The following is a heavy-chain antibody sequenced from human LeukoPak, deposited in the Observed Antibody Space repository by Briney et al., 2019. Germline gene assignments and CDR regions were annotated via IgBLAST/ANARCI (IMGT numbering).Heavy chain of an antibody. CDR3: AKDRGGYFDN. J-gene: IGHJ4*03. Sequence: GGSLRLSCAPSGFTFSSYAMSWVRQAPGKGLAWVSAISGSGGSTYYADSVKGRFTISRDNSKNTLYLHMNSLRAEDTAVYYCAKDRGGYFDNWGPGTLVTVSS. CDR1: GFTFSSYA. CDR2: ISGSGGST. D-gene: IGHD3-10*01. V-gene: IGHV3-23*01.